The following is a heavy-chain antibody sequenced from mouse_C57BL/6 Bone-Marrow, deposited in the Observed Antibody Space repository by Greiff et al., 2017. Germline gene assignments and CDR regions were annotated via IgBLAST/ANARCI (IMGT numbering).Heavy chain of an antibody. J-gene: IGHJ4*01. CDR1: GYTFTSYW. V-gene: IGHV1-53*01. Sequence: QVQLKQPGAELVKPGASVKLSCKASGYTFTSYWMHWVKQRPGQGLEWIGNINPSNGGTNYNEKFKSKATLTVDKSSSTAYMQLSSLTSEDSAVYYVASGGYYGKCYAMDYWGQGTSVTVSS. CDR3: ASGGYYGKCYAMDY. CDR2: INPSNGGT. D-gene: IGHD2-1*01.